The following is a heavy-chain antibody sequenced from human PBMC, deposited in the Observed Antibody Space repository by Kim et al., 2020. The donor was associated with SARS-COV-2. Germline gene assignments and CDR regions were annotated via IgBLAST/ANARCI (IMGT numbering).Heavy chain of an antibody. V-gene: IGHV2-70*01. CDR2: IDWDDDK. CDR1: GFSLSTSGMC. D-gene: IGHD3-22*01. Sequence: SGPTLVNPTQTLTLTCTFSGFSLSTSGMCVSWIRQPPGKALEWLVLIDWDDDKYYSTSLKTRLTISKDTSKNQVVLTMTNMDPVDTATYYCARMYYYDSSGYPYGMDVWGQGTTVTVSS. J-gene: IGHJ6*02. CDR3: ARMYYYDSSGYPYGMDV.